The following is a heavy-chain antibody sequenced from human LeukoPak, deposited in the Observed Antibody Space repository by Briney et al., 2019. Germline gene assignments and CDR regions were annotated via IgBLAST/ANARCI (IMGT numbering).Heavy chain of an antibody. D-gene: IGHD3-10*01. J-gene: IGHJ4*02. CDR3: AKDERREQDYGAGSYYPLCDY. CDR2: ISCDGSNK. V-gene: IGHV3-30*18. CDR1: GFTFSSYG. Sequence: PGGSLRLSCAASGFTFSSYGMHWVHQAPGKGLGRVAVISCDGSNKYYAHSVKGRFTISRDNSKNTLYLQINSLRAEDTAVYYGAKDERREQDYGAGSYYPLCDYWGQGTLVTVSS.